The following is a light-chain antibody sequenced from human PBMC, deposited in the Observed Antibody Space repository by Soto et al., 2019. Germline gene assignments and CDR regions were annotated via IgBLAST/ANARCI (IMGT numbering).Light chain of an antibody. CDR3: QQYEKWPPSIT. CDR2: GTS. V-gene: IGKV3-15*01. J-gene: IGKJ5*01. Sequence: IIVTQCPASLSESPRDRATLSCRAGQPLNNNVAWYQHKPGQAPRLLIYGTSTRATGISARFSGGGSGTEFTLTISSLQSEDFAVYYCQQYEKWPPSITFGQGTRLEIK. CDR1: QPLNNN.